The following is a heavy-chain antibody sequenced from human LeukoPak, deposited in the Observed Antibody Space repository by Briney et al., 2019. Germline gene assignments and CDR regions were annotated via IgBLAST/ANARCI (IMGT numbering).Heavy chain of an antibody. V-gene: IGHV3-23*01. D-gene: IGHD5-18*01. Sequence: GGSLRLSCAASGFTFGSYAMSWVRQAPGKGLEWVSAISGSGGSTYYADSVKGRFTISRDNSKNTLYLQMNSLRAEDTAVYYCAKEGYSYGYRELNWFDPWGQGTLVTVSS. J-gene: IGHJ5*02. CDR1: GFTFGSYA. CDR2: ISGSGGST. CDR3: AKEGYSYGYRELNWFDP.